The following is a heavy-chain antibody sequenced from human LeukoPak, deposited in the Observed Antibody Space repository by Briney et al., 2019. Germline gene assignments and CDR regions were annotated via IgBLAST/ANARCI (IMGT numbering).Heavy chain of an antibody. Sequence: HGESLKISCKGSGYSFTNYWIGWVRQMPGKGLEWMGIIYPGDSDTRYSPSFQGQVTISADKSISTAYLQWSSLKASDSAIYYCAKTPYSSSWYVFDYWGQGTLVTVSS. J-gene: IGHJ4*02. V-gene: IGHV5-51*01. D-gene: IGHD6-13*01. CDR1: GYSFTNYW. CDR2: IYPGDSDT. CDR3: AKTPYSSSWYVFDY.